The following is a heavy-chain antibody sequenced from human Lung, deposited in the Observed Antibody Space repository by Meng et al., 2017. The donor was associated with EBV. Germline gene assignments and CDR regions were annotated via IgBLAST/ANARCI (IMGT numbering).Heavy chain of an antibody. CDR1: GGSISHSSHY. D-gene: IGHD3-22*01. CDR2: NHFSGRT. J-gene: IGHJ5*02. Sequence: QRRLHDMRPGLVKHCVSLSLPFTVSGGSISHSSHYWDWIRQSPGKGLQCIGRNHFSGRTSYNPSLKSRVTISVDTSKNQFSLKLSSVVAADTAVYYCAREVPMIVMNWLDPWGQGTLVTVSS. V-gene: IGHV4-39*07. CDR3: AREVPMIVMNWLDP.